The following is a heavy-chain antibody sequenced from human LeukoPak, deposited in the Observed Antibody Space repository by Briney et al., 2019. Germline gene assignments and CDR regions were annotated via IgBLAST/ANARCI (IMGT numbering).Heavy chain of an antibody. CDR1: GGSISIDTSY. CDR2: VYYTGGT. V-gene: IGHV4-39*01. J-gene: IGHJ4*02. CDR3: ARRTGYFDY. D-gene: IGHD2-8*02. Sequence: ETLSLTCTVSGGSISIDTSYWGWIRQPPGRGLEWIASVYYTGGTYYNPSLKSRVTIFVDTSKNQFSLNLRSVTAADTAVYYCARRTGYFDYWGQGILVTVSS.